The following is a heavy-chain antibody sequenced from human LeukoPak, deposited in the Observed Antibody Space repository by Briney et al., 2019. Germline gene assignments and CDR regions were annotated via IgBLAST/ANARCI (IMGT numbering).Heavy chain of an antibody. V-gene: IGHV5-51*01. CDR2: IYPADSDT. CDR3: ARLPPAVTTPNSAFDI. CDR1: GYRFTSYW. J-gene: IGHJ3*02. Sequence: GESLKISCKGSGYRFTSYWIGWVRQVPEKGLEWMGVIYPADSDTTYSPSFQGQVSISADKSISTAYLQWSSLKASDTAMYYCARLPPAVTTPNSAFDIWGQGTMVTISS. D-gene: IGHD4-17*01.